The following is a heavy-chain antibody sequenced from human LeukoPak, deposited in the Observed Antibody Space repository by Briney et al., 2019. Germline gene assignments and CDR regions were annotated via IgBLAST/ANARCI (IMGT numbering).Heavy chain of an antibody. CDR1: GGSFSGYY. CDR2: INHSGST. D-gene: IGHD5-18*01. V-gene: IGHV4-34*01. J-gene: IGHJ4*02. CDR3: ATQGYSYGLDY. Sequence: SETLSLTCAVYGGSFSGYYWSWIRQPPGKGLEWIGEINHSGSTNYNPSLKSRVTISVDTSKNQFSLKLSSVTAADTAVYYCATQGYSYGLDYWGQGTLVTVSS.